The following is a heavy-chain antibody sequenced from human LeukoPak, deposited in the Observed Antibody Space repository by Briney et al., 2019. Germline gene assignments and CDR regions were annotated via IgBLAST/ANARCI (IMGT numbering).Heavy chain of an antibody. CDR2: IFPSGGEI. CDR3: ATYRQVLLPFES. J-gene: IGHJ4*02. CDR1: GFTFSTFA. Sequence: GGSLRLSCAASGFTFSTFAMIWVRQPPGKGLEWVSSIFPSGGEIHYADSVRGRFTISRDNPKSTPSLQMNSLRAEDTAIYYCATYRQVLLPFESWGQGTLVTVSS. D-gene: IGHD2-8*02. V-gene: IGHV3-23*01.